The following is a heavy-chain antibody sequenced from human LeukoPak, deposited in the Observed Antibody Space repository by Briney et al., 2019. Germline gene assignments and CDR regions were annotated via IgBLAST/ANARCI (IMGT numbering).Heavy chain of an antibody. CDR3: ARETSLAGSASGLEFNY. V-gene: IGHV1-69*05. Sequence: ASVKVSCKASGGTFSSYAISWVRQAPGQGLEWMGGIIPIFGTANYAQKFQGRVTITTDESTSTAYMELSSLRSEDTAVYYCARETSLAGSASGLEFNYWGQGILVTVSS. J-gene: IGHJ4*02. CDR2: IIPIFGTA. CDR1: GGTFSSYA. D-gene: IGHD6-19*01.